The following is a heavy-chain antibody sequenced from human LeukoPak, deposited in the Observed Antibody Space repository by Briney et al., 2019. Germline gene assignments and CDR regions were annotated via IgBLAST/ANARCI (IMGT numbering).Heavy chain of an antibody. CDR2: ISYDGSNK. J-gene: IGHJ5*02. D-gene: IGHD2/OR15-2a*01. CDR1: GFTFSSYA. CDR3: ARDLLKGQDIDSWFDP. Sequence: PGGSLRLSCAASGFTFSSYAMHWVRQAPGKGLEWMAVISYDGSNKYYADSVKGRFTISRDNSKNTLYLQMNSLRAEDTAVYYCARDLLKGQDIDSWFDPWGQGTLVTVSS. V-gene: IGHV3-30*01.